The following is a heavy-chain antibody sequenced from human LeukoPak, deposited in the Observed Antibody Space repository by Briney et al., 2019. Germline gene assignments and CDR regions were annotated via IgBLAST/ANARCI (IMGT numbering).Heavy chain of an antibody. CDR1: GFTFSSYG. V-gene: IGHV3-30*02. D-gene: IGHD4-23*01. Sequence: GGSLRLSCAASGFTFSSYGMHWVRQAPGKGLEWVAFIRYDGSNKYYADSVKGRFTISRDNPKNTLYLQMNSLRAEDTAVYYCARGATVGDAFDIWGQGTTVTVSS. J-gene: IGHJ3*02. CDR2: IRYDGSNK. CDR3: ARGATVGDAFDI.